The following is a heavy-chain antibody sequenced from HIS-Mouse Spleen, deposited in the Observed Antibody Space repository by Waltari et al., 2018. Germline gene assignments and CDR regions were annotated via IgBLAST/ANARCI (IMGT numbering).Heavy chain of an antibody. CDR2: INHSGST. CDR3: ARGKGSSSWYYFDY. V-gene: IGHV4-34*01. J-gene: IGHJ4*02. Sequence: QVQLQQWGAGLLKPSETLSLTCAVYGGSFSGYYWSWIRQPPGEGLEWIGEINHSGSTACNPSLKSRVSISGDTSKDRFARKLSSVTAADTAVYYWARGKGSSSWYYFDYWGQGTLVTVSS. D-gene: IGHD6-13*01. CDR1: GGSFSGYY.